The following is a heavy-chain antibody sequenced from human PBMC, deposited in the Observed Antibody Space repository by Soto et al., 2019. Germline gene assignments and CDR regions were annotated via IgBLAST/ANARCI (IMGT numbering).Heavy chain of an antibody. V-gene: IGHV4-34*01. CDR3: ERGRAYYGSGSYYDYGMDV. J-gene: IGHJ6*02. Sequence: ETLSLTCSVYGGSFSGYYWSWIRQPPGKGLEWIGEINHSGSTNYNPSLKSRVTISVDTSKNQFSLKLSSVTAEDTAVYYCERGRAYYGSGSYYDYGMDVWGQGTKVIVYS. CDR1: GGSFSGYY. D-gene: IGHD3-10*01. CDR2: INHSGST.